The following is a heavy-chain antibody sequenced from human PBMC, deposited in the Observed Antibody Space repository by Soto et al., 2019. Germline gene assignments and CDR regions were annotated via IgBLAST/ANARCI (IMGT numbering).Heavy chain of an antibody. D-gene: IGHD2-21*02. CDR3: ARDSGGIVVVTAILCGANWFDP. V-gene: IGHV1-18*04. Sequence: QVQLVQSGAEVKKPGASVKVSCKASGYTFTSYGISWVRQAPGQGPERMGWISAYNGNTNYAQKLQGRVTITTDTSKGTAYMELRSLRSDDTAVYYCARDSGGIVVVTAILCGANWFDPWGEGTLVTVSS. CDR1: GYTFTSYG. CDR2: ISAYNGNT. J-gene: IGHJ5*02.